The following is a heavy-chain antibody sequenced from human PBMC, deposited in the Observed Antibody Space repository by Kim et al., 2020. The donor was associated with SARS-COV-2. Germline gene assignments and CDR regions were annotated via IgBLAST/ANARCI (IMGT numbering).Heavy chain of an antibody. CDR3: ARARYSSGWLFDY. D-gene: IGHD6-19*01. V-gene: IGHV1-3*01. Sequence: YSQKFQGRVTITREKAASTAYMELSSLRSGDKAVYYWARARYSSGWLFDYWGQGTLVTVSS. J-gene: IGHJ4*02.